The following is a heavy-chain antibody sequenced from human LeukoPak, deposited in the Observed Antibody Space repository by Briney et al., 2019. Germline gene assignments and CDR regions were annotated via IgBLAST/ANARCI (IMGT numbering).Heavy chain of an antibody. CDR2: IRNVGTDK. Sequence: PGGSLRLSCAASGFIFSSYAMSWVRQPPGKGLEWVAFIRNVGTDKYYADSVKGRFTISRDNSRNTLYLQLNSLTVDDMAVYYCAKGYGESHFDDWGQGTPVTVSS. CDR3: AKGYGESHFDD. J-gene: IGHJ4*02. D-gene: IGHD4/OR15-4a*01. CDR1: GFIFSSYA. V-gene: IGHV3-30*02.